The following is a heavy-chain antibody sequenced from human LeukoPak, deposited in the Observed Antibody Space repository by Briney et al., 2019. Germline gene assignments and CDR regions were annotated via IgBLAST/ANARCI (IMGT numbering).Heavy chain of an antibody. V-gene: IGHV3-49*04. CDR3: TRLGYDFWSGYGEYFQH. D-gene: IGHD3-3*01. CDR2: IRSKAYGGTT. Sequence: LTGGSLRLSCTASGFTFGDYAMSWVRQAPGKGLEWVGFIRSKAYGGTTEYAASVKGRFTISRDDSKSIAYLQMNSLKTEDTAVYYCTRLGYDFWSGYGEYFQHWGQGTLVTVSS. CDR1: GFTFGDYA. J-gene: IGHJ1*01.